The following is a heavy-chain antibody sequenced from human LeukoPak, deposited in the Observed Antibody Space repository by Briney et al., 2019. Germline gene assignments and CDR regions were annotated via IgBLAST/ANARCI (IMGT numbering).Heavy chain of an antibody. CDR3: ASHTMGAAAGLFDY. Sequence: SETLSLTCTVSGGSISNYYWSWIRQPPGKGLEWIGYIYYSGSTYYNPSLRSRVTISVDTSKNQFSLKLSSVTAADTAVYYCASHTMGAAAGLFDYWGQGTLVTVSS. J-gene: IGHJ4*02. V-gene: IGHV4-59*12. D-gene: IGHD6-13*01. CDR2: IYYSGST. CDR1: GGSISNYY.